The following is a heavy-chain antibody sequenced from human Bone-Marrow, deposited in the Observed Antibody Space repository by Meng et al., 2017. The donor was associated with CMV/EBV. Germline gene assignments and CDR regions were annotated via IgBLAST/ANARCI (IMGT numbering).Heavy chain of an antibody. V-gene: IGHV3-48*01. CDR3: ARGGRVCSSTSCFPYWYFDL. J-gene: IGHJ2*01. CDR1: GFTFSGYT. Sequence: GGSLRLSCVASGFTFSGYTMNWVRQAPGKGLEWVSYISSNSDTIYYADSVKGRFTISRDNSKNTLYLQMNSLRAEDTAVYYCARGGRVCSSTSCFPYWYFDLWGRGTLVTVSS. CDR2: ISSNSDTI. D-gene: IGHD2-2*01.